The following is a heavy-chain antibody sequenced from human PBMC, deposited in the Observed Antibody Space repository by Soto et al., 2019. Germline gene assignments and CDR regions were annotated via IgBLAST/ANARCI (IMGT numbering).Heavy chain of an antibody. J-gene: IGHJ4*02. Sequence: QVQLQESGPGLVKPSGTLSLTCAVSGGSISSSNWWSWVRQPPGKGLEWIGEIYHSGNTNYNPSLKXRXTXAXXKSRHKFSLKLSSVTAADTAVYYCARRWGEGRVDYWGQGTLVTVSS. CDR3: ARRWGEGRVDY. CDR1: GGSISSSNW. V-gene: IGHV4-4*02. D-gene: IGHD3-10*01. CDR2: IYHSGNT.